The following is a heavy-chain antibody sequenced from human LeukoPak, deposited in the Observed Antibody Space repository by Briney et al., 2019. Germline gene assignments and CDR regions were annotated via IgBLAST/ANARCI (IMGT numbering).Heavy chain of an antibody. D-gene: IGHD7-27*01. Sequence: PGGSLRLSCAASGFTFSSYWMSWVRQAPGKGLEWVANIKQDGSEKYYVDSVKGRFAISRDNAKNSLYLQMNSLRAEDTAVYYCARGNWDDAFDIWGQGTMVTVSS. J-gene: IGHJ3*02. V-gene: IGHV3-7*01. CDR1: GFTFSSYW. CDR3: ARGNWDDAFDI. CDR2: IKQDGSEK.